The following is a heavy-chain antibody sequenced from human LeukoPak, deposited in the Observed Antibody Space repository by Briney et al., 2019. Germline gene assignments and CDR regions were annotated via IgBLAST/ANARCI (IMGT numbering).Heavy chain of an antibody. CDR3: AREGSPFGVYFDY. J-gene: IGHJ4*02. CDR2: ISYDGSNK. D-gene: IGHD3-3*01. CDR1: GFTFSSYA. Sequence: PGGSLRLSSAASGFTFSSYAMHWVRQAPGKGLEWVAVISYDGSNKYYADSVKGRFTISRDNSKNTLYLQMNSLRAEDTAVYYCAREGSPFGVYFDYWGQGTLVTVSS. V-gene: IGHV3-30-3*01.